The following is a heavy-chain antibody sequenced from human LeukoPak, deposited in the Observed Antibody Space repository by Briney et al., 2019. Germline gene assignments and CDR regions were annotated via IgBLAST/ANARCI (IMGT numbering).Heavy chain of an antibody. J-gene: IGHJ6*03. V-gene: IGHV4-59*12. CDR2: IYDSGST. CDR3: ARRRLQLYYYYMDV. Sequence: SETLSLTCTVSGGSISSYFWSWIRQPPGKGLEWIGYIYDSGSTNYNPSLKSRVTISVDTSKNQFSLKLSSVTAADTAVYYCARRRLQLYYYYMDVRGKGTTVTISS. D-gene: IGHD2-2*01. CDR1: GGSISSYF.